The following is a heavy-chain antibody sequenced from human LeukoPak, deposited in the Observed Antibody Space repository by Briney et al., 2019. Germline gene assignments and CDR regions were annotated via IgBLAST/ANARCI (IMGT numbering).Heavy chain of an antibody. Sequence: GGSLRLSCAASGFTFSTYAMNWVRQAPGKGLEWVSGISGSGGSTYYADSVKGRFTISRDNSKNTLYLQMNSLRAEDTAVYYCAKLAGSSGWLFHYWGQGTLVTVSS. CDR1: GFTFSTYA. CDR3: AKLAGSSGWLFHY. V-gene: IGHV3-23*01. D-gene: IGHD6-19*01. CDR2: ISGSGGST. J-gene: IGHJ4*02.